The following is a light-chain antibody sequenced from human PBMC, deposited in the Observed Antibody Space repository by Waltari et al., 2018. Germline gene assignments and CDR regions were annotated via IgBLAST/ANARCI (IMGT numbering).Light chain of an antibody. J-gene: IGLJ2*01. CDR1: STAIGGYNY. Sequence: QSALTQPPSASGSPGQSVTISCPGTSTAIGGYNYSPWYQPHPDKAPTLMTYEVSKRPSGVPDRFSGSKSDNTASLTVSGLQAEDEADYYCSSYAGSDNFVVFGGGTKLTVL. CDR2: EVS. CDR3: SSYAGSDNFVV. V-gene: IGLV2-8*01.